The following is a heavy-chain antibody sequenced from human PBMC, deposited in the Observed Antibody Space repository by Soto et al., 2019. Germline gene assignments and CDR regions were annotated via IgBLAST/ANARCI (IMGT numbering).Heavy chain of an antibody. Sequence: SVKVSCKAPRDTFTSYYINWVRQAPGQGLEWMGVINPHGGSTAYAQKFKGRVTLTRDTSASTVYMEVSSLTSEDTAMYYCARSSGGNFGIIIEGTNWFAPWVQGTLVTVSS. J-gene: IGHJ5*02. D-gene: IGHD1-26*01. CDR3: ARSSGGNFGIIIEGTNWFAP. CDR2: INPHGGST. V-gene: IGHV1-46*01. CDR1: RDTFTSYY.